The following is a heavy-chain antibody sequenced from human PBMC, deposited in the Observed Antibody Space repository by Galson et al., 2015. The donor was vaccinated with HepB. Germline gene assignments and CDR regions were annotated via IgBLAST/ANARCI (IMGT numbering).Heavy chain of an antibody. CDR3: AKGQRFLEGEFDY. D-gene: IGHD3-3*01. CDR2: ISYDGNHK. V-gene: IGHV3-30*18. J-gene: IGHJ4*02. Sequence: SLRLSCAASGFTLSSYAMHWVRQAPGKGLEWVAVISYDGNHKYSADSVRGRFTVSRDNSKNTLYLQMNSLRVEDTAVYYCAKGQRFLEGEFDYWGQGTLVTVSS. CDR1: GFTLSSYA.